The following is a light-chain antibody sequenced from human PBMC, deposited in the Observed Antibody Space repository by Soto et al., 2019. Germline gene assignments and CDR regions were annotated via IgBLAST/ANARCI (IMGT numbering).Light chain of an antibody. CDR1: SSDVGSYDR. CDR3: NSYTSSAWV. Sequence: QSVLTQPASVSGSPGQSVTISCTGTSSDVGSYDRVSWYQKHPGKAPKVMIYDVSTRPSGVPDRFSGSKSGNTAYLTISGLQAEDEADYYCNSYTSSAWVFGGGTKVTVL. V-gene: IGLV2-14*01. J-gene: IGLJ3*02. CDR2: DVS.